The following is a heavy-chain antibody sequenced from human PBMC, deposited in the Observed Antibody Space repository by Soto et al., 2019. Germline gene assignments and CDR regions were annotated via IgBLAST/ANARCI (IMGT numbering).Heavy chain of an antibody. J-gene: IGHJ3*02. V-gene: IGHV3-7*01. CDR2: IKRDGSGT. D-gene: IGHD5-12*01. Sequence: GGSLRLSCAASGFSFSSYWMTWVRQAPGAGLEWVANIKRDGSGTYYVDSVKGRFTISRDNAKNTRYLQMNRLRAEDTAVYYCARERREYSGYDSFDIWGQGTTVTVSS. CDR3: ARERREYSGYDSFDI. CDR1: GFSFSSYW.